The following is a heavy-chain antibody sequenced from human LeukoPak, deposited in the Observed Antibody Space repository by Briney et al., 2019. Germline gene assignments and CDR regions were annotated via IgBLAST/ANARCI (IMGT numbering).Heavy chain of an antibody. CDR2: IIPIFGTA. J-gene: IGHJ5*02. CDR1: GGTFRSYA. Sequence: ASVKVSCKASGGTFRSYAISWVRQAPGQGLEWMGGIIPIFGTANYAQKFQGRVTITADESTSTAYMELSSLRSEDTAVYYCARVPSDWFNWFDPWGQGTLVTVSS. V-gene: IGHV1-69*13. CDR3: ARVPSDWFNWFDP. D-gene: IGHD3-9*01.